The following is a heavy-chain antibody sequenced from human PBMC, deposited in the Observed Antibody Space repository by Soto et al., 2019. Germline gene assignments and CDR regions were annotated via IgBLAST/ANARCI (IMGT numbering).Heavy chain of an antibody. D-gene: IGHD4-17*01. J-gene: IGHJ5*02. CDR2: IHDSGNT. Sequence: VQLQESGPGLVTPSQTLSLTCTVFGGSVSIGDYLWSWIRQRPGKGLEWIGYIHDSGNTYYNPSLKSGVTISLDTSKNQFSLKVTSMTAADTAVYFCARARGGDSGDYASLFDRWGQGNLVTVSS. CDR3: ARARGGDSGDYASLFDR. V-gene: IGHV4-30-4*01. CDR1: GGSVSIGDYL.